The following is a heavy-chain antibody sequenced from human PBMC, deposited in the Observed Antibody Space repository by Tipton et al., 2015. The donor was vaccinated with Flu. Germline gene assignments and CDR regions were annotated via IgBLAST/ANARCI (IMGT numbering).Heavy chain of an antibody. V-gene: IGHV4-39*01. CDR1: GGSISSSSYY. D-gene: IGHD6-19*01. J-gene: IGHJ4*02. Sequence: TLSLTCTVSGGSISSSSYYWGWIRQPPERGLEWIGSMHYSGDAHYNPSLKSRVTISVDTSKNQFSLKLSSVTAADTAVYYCASWTPGIAVAALDYWGQGTLVTVSS. CDR2: MHYSGDA. CDR3: ASWTPGIAVAALDY.